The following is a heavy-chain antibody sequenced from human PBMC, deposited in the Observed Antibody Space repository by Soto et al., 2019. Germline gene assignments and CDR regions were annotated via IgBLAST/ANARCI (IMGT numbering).Heavy chain of an antibody. J-gene: IGHJ4*02. CDR2: ISGYNGNT. CDR1: GYTFNSYG. CDR3: ARDPTTVIPNHFDY. V-gene: IGHV1-18*01. Sequence: ASVKVSCKTPGYTFNSYGIRWVRQAPGQGLAWLGWISGYNGNTNYAQKLQGRVTMTTDKSTNTAYMELTSLRSDDTAIYYCARDPTTVIPNHFDYWGQGTLVTVSS. D-gene: IGHD4-17*01.